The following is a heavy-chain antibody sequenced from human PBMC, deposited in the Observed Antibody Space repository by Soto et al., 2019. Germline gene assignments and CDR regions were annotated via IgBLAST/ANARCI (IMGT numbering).Heavy chain of an antibody. CDR1: GFTVSAKW. Sequence: DVQLVKSGGALVQPGGSLGLSCAVSGFTVSAKWMSWVRQAPGKGLEWLANINGDGSKKFYVDSVKGRFTISKDNAKNSLSLHLGSPRADDTAVYYCAREMHLGSGWGDIDIWGRGTMVTVSS. CDR3: AREMHLGSGWGDIDI. J-gene: IGHJ4*02. V-gene: IGHV3-7*03. CDR2: INGDGSKK. D-gene: IGHD6-19*01.